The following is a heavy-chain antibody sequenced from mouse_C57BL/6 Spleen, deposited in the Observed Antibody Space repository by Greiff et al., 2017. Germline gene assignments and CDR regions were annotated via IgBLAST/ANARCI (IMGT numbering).Heavy chain of an antibody. D-gene: IGHD2-5*01. J-gene: IGHJ2*01. CDR1: GYAFTSSW. Sequence: VQLQQSGPELVKPGASVKLSCKASGYAFTSSWMNWVKQRPGQGLEWIGRIYPEDGDTNSNEKFKGTDTLTAEKSSSTAYMPLSSLTSEDSAVYVCARSEYSNYFDYWGQGTTLTVSS. V-gene: IGHV1-82*01. CDR3: ARSEYSNYFDY. CDR2: IYPEDGDT.